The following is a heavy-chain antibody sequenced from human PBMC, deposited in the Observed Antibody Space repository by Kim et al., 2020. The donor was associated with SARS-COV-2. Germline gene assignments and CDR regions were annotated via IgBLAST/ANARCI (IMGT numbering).Heavy chain of an antibody. D-gene: IGHD3-10*01. V-gene: IGHV1-69*13. CDR2: IIPIFGTA. CDR1: GGTFSSYA. Sequence: SVKVSCKASGGTFSSYAISWVRQAPGQGLEWMGGIIPIFGTANYAQKFQGRVTITADESTSTAYMELSSLRSEDTAVYYCARGSRITMGFDYWGQGTLVTVSS. CDR3: ARGSRITMGFDY. J-gene: IGHJ4*02.